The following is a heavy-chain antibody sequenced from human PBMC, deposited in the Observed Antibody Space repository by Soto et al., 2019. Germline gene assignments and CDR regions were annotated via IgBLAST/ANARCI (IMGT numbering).Heavy chain of an antibody. CDR2: VYPGDSQT. Sequence: PGESLKISCKASGYRFTNSWIGWVRQMPGKGLEWVGIVYPGDSQTRYSPSLQAKATTSADKSISSASQQWSSLKASDTDLYYSASPKGYWGQGTLVPVSS. CDR1: GYRFTNSW. J-gene: IGHJ4*02. V-gene: IGHV5-51*01. CDR3: ASPKGY.